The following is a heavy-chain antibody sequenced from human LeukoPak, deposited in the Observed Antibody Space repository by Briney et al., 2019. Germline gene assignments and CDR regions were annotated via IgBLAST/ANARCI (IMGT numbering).Heavy chain of an antibody. CDR1: GGSISSYY. Sequence: SETLSLTCTVSGGSISSYYWSWIRQPPGKGLEWIGYIYYSGSTNYNPSLKSRVTISVDTSKNQFSLRLSSATAADTAVYYCARVPIASSSSLWGQGTLVTVSS. CDR3: ARVPIASSSSL. V-gene: IGHV4-59*01. J-gene: IGHJ4*02. D-gene: IGHD6-6*01. CDR2: IYYSGST.